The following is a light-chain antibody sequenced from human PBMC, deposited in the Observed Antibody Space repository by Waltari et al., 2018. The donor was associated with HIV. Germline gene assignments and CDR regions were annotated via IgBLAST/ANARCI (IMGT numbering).Light chain of an antibody. CDR3: ASWDDSLRNWV. CDR2: RNY. V-gene: IGLV1-47*01. J-gene: IGLJ3*02. Sequence: QSVLTQPPSASGPPGQRVTISCSGSSSNIGDNSVYWYQQLPGTAPKLLIYRNYQRPSGVPDRFSGSKSGTSASLAISGLRSEDEGDFYCASWDDSLRNWVFGGGTKLTVL. CDR1: SSNIGDNS.